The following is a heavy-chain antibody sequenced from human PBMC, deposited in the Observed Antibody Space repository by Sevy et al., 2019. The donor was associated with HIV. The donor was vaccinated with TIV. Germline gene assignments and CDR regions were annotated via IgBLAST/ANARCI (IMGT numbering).Heavy chain of an antibody. CDR3: ARELWPGDY. CDR2: INQDGSQK. D-gene: IGHD2-21*01. V-gene: IGHV3-7*01. Sequence: GGSLRLSCAASGFTFSDYYMGWVRKAPGKGLEWMANINQDGSQKNYVDSVKGRFTISRDNAKNSVSLQMNSLRVDDTAIYYCARELWPGDYWGQGTLSPSPQ. CDR1: GFTFSDYY. J-gene: IGHJ4*02.